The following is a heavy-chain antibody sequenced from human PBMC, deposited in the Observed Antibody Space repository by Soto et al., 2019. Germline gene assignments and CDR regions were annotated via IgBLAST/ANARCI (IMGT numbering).Heavy chain of an antibody. D-gene: IGHD3-10*01. CDR3: ARGRYGEY. J-gene: IGHJ4*02. CDR1: GYAFTTYG. V-gene: IGHV1-18*01. CDR2: ISAHHGNT. Sequence: QVHLVQSGAEVKKPGASVKVSCKGSGYAFTTYGITWVRQAPGQGLEWMGWISAHHGNTNYAQKLQGRVTVTRDTSTSTAYMELRSLRSDDTAVYYCARGRYGEYWGQGALVTVSS.